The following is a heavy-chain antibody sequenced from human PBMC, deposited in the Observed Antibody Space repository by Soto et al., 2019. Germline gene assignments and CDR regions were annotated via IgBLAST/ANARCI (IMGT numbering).Heavy chain of an antibody. V-gene: IGHV4-59*01. D-gene: IGHD1-1*01. CDR1: GDPISNSF. CDR2: RYLSGKT. J-gene: IGHJ4*02. Sequence: SEPLSLTFTDSGDPISNSFWTWIRQPPGEGLEWIGYRYLSGKTNYSPSLRSRATISEDTSKNQFFLKLSSVTAADTAVYYCARVKNWNFDFWGKGTLVT. CDR3: ARVKNWNFDF.